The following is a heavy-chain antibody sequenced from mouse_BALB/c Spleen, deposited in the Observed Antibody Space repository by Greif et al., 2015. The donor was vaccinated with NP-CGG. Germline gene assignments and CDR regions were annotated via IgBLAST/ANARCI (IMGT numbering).Heavy chain of an antibody. CDR3: ARRNYGSRGDAMDY. D-gene: IGHD1-1*01. Sequence: QVQLQQSGPGLVQPSQSLSITCTVSGFSLTSYGVHWVRQSPGKGLEWLGVIWGGGSTDYNAAFISRLSISKDNSKSQVFFKMNSLQANDTAIYYCARRNYGSRGDAMDYWGQGTSVTVSS. V-gene: IGHV2-2*02. CDR1: GFSLTSYG. CDR2: IWGGGST. J-gene: IGHJ4*01.